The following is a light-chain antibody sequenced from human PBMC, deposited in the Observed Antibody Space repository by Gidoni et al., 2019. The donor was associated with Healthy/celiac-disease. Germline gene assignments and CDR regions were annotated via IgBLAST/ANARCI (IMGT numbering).Light chain of an antibody. CDR1: QSISSW. CDR2: KAS. V-gene: IGKV1-5*03. Sequence: DLQMTPSPSTLSASVGDRVTITCRASQSISSWLAWYQQKPGKAPKLLIYKASSLESGVPSRFSGSGSGTEFTLTISSLQPDDFATYYCQQYNSYSYTFGQXTKLEIK. J-gene: IGKJ2*01. CDR3: QQYNSYSYT.